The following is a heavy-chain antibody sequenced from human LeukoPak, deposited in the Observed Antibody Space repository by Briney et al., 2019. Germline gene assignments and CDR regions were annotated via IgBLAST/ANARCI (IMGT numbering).Heavy chain of an antibody. J-gene: IGHJ5*02. Sequence: ASVKVSCKASGYTFTGYYMHWVRQAPGRGLEWMGRINPNSGGTNYAQKFQGRVTMTRDTSISTAYMELSRLRSDDTAVYYCARGSGSYNWFDPWGQGTLVTVSS. CDR3: ARGSGSYNWFDP. CDR1: GYTFTGYY. CDR2: INPNSGGT. V-gene: IGHV1-2*06. D-gene: IGHD3-10*01.